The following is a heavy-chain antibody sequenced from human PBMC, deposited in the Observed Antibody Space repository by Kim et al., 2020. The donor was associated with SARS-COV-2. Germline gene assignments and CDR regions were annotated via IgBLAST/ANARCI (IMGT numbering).Heavy chain of an antibody. CDR1: GGSISSDYY. CDR2: IYYSGST. J-gene: IGHJ4*01. V-gene: IGHV4-31*03. D-gene: IGHD3-3*01. Sequence: TLSLTCTVSGGSISSDYYWSWIRQHPGKGLEWIGYIYYSGSTYSNPSLKSRVSISVDTSKNQFSLKLNSVTAADTAMYYCARGGILGFWSGHRTEFD. CDR3: ARGGILGFWSGHRTEFD.